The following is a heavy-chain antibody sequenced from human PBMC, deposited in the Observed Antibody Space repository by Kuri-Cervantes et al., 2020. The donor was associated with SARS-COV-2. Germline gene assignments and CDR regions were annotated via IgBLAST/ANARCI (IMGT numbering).Heavy chain of an antibody. J-gene: IGHJ4*02. CDR2: INQDGSDK. CDR1: GFTFSTSW. Sequence: GESLKISCAASGFTFSTSWMTWVRQAPGKGLEWVANINQDGSDKYYVDSVKGRFTISRDNAKNSLSLQMNSLGTEDTAVYFCAKLTTWKVGDWGRGTLVTVSS. V-gene: IGHV3-7*03. CDR3: AKLTTWKVGD. D-gene: IGHD4-17*01.